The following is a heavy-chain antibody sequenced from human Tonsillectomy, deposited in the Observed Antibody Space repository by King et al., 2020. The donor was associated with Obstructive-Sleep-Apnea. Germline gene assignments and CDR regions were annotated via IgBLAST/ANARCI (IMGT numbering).Heavy chain of an antibody. CDR2: ISYDGSDK. D-gene: IGHD6-13*01. Sequence: VQLVESGGGVVQPGRSLRLSCAASGFTFSNYGMHWVRQAPSEGLEWVAIISYDGSDKYYADSLKGRFTISRDNSKSTLYLQMNSLRPEDTAVYYCGGYNWFDPWGQGTLVTVSS. V-gene: IGHV3-30*03. CDR3: GGYNWFDP. CDR1: GFTFSNYG. J-gene: IGHJ5*02.